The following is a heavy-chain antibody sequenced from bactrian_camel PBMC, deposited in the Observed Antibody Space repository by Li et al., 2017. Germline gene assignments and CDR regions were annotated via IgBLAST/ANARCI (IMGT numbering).Heavy chain of an antibody. J-gene: IGHJ6*01. CDR3: AGSWDVSAKWALESMTGPDFGY. Sequence: VQLVESGGGSVQAGTSLILSCAAVGRTYPNYVMGWFRQAPGKEREGVATVDSTGNANYAESVKGRFTIIMNNAQNTVWLQMNSLLPEDTAVYYCAGSWDVSAKWALESMTGPDFGYWGQGTQVTVS. D-gene: IGHD2*01. CDR1: GRTYPNYV. CDR2: VDSTGNA. V-gene: IGHV3S53*01.